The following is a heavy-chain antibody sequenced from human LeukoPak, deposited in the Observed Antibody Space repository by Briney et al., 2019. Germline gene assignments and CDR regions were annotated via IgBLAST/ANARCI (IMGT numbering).Heavy chain of an antibody. Sequence: ASVKVSCKASGYTFTSYDSNWVRQATGQGREWMGWMNPNSGNTGYAQKFQGRVTMTRRTSISTAYMELSSLRSEDTAVYYCARGRVQLERRVPPGVLPYWGQGTLVTVSS. CDR2: MNPNSGNT. J-gene: IGHJ4*02. V-gene: IGHV1-8*01. CDR1: GYTFTSYD. D-gene: IGHD1-1*01. CDR3: ARGRVQLERRVPPGVLPY.